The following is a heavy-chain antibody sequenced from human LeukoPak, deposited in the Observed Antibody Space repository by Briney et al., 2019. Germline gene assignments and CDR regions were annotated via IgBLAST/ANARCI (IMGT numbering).Heavy chain of an antibody. CDR3: AKDQPQKLTMVRGVIGY. D-gene: IGHD3-10*01. J-gene: IGHJ4*02. Sequence: PGRSLRLSCAASGFTFSSYAMHWVRQAPGKGLEWVAVISYDGSNKYYADSVKGRFTISRDNSKNTLYLQMNSLRAEDTAVYYCAKDQPQKLTMVRGVIGYWGQGTLVTVSS. V-gene: IGHV3-30*04. CDR1: GFTFSSYA. CDR2: ISYDGSNK.